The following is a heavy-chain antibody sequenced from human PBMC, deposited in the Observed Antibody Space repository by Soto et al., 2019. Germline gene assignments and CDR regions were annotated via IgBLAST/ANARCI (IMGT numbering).Heavy chain of an antibody. V-gene: IGHV2-5*02. CDR3: ARVNSGNFCYFEY. CDR1: GFSLRTSDVG. D-gene: IGHD1-26*01. J-gene: IGHJ4*02. Sequence: QITLKESGTTLMKPTQTLTLTCPFSGFSLRTSDVGVGWIRQPPGKALEWIALIYWDDYKRYNPSLKSSLTIRGDTSKYQVFLTMTNMDPVDTATYYCARVNSGNFCYFEYWGQGTLVTVSS. CDR2: IYWDDYK.